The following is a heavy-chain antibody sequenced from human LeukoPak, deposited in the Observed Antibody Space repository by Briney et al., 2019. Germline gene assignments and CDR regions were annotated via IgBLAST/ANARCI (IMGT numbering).Heavy chain of an antibody. D-gene: IGHD1-7*01. J-gene: IGHJ6*02. V-gene: IGHV3-74*01. CDR2: VNSDGSST. Sequence: GGSLRLSCAASGFTFSTNWMYWVRQAPGKGLVWVSRVNSDGSSTAYADSVKGRFTISRDNVNNILYLQMNSLRAEDTAVYYCVRNNWNSVYYGMDVWGQGTTVTVSS. CDR3: VRNNWNSVYYGMDV. CDR1: GFTFSTNW.